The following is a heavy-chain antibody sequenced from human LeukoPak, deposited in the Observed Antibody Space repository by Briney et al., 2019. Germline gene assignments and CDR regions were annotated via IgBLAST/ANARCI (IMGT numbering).Heavy chain of an antibody. CDR3: ATEGFTYGYHGIDI. V-gene: IGHV3-15*01. Sequence: PGGSLRLSCAASGFTFSNAWMSWVRRAPGKGREGVGRIKTKTNGGTADYTPPVKGRFTISRDDSKNTLYMQMNSLKTDDTAVYYCATEGFTYGYHGIDIWGQGTIVTVSS. J-gene: IGHJ3*02. D-gene: IGHD5-18*01. CDR2: IKTKTNGGTA. CDR1: GFTFSNAW.